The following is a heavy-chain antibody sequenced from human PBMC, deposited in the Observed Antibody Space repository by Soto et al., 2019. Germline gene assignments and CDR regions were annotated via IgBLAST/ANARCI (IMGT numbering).Heavy chain of an antibody. CDR3: SISYSNYALIDYYYYGMDV. Sequence: ASVKVSCKASGYTFTSYAMHWVRQAPGQRLEWKGWINAGNGNTKYSQKFQGRVTITRDTSASTAYMELSSLFSEDTAVYYCSISYSNYALIDYYYYGMDVWGQGTTVTVS. CDR1: GYTFTSYA. J-gene: IGHJ6*02. CDR2: INAGNGNT. D-gene: IGHD4-4*01. V-gene: IGHV1-3*01.